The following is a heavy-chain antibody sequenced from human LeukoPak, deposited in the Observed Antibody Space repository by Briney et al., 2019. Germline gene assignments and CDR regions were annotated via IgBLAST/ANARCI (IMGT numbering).Heavy chain of an antibody. V-gene: IGHV1-69*05. CDR3: ARGRFGPSGSYSFDY. Sequence: ASVKVSCKASGGTFSSYAISWVRQAPGQGLEWMGGIIPIFGTANYAQKFQGRVTITTDESTSTAYMELSSLRSEDTAVYYCARGRFGPSGSYSFDYWGQGTLVTVSS. D-gene: IGHD1-26*01. J-gene: IGHJ4*02. CDR2: IIPIFGTA. CDR1: GGTFSSYA.